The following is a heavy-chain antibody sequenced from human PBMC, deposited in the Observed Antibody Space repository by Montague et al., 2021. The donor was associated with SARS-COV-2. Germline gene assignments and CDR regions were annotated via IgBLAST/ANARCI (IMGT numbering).Heavy chain of an antibody. D-gene: IGHD3-10*01. V-gene: IGHV4-59*08. CDR2: MYYSGSA. Sequence: SETLSLTSTVSGGSISSYYWGWIRKPPGQGLERIGNMYYSGSADNNPSLKSRVTISVDTSKNQFSLKLSSVTAADTAVYYCARRGQGTMVRGVIISAFDIWGQGTMVTVSS. CDR1: GGSISSYY. J-gene: IGHJ3*02. CDR3: ARRGQGTMVRGVIISAFDI.